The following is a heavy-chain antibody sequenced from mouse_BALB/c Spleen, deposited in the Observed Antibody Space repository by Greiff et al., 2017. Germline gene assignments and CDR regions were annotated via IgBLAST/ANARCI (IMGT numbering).Heavy chain of an antibody. CDR1: GFNIKDTY. CDR3: ALTADYYAMDY. CDR2: IDPANGNT. J-gene: IGHJ4*01. Sequence: EVQLQQSGAELVKPGASVKLSCTASGFNIKDTYMHWVKQRPEQGLEWIGRIDPANGNTKYDPKFQGKATITADTSSNTAYLQLSRLTSEDTAVYYCALTADYYAMDYWGQGTSVTVSS. D-gene: IGHD1-2*01. V-gene: IGHV14-3*02.